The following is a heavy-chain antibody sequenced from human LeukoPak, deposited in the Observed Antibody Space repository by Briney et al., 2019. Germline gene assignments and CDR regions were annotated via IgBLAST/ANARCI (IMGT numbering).Heavy chain of an antibody. CDR1: GFTFSSYG. D-gene: IGHD6-6*01. J-gene: IGHJ4*02. CDR2: IYSSGST. V-gene: IGHV3-NL1*01. Sequence: PGRSLRLSCAASGFTFSSYGMHWVRQAPGKGLEWVSVIYSSGSTYYTDSVKGRFTIPRDNSRNTLFLQMNSLRAEDTAVYYCARSIAARPGPFDYWGQGTLVTVSS. CDR3: ARSIAARPGPFDY.